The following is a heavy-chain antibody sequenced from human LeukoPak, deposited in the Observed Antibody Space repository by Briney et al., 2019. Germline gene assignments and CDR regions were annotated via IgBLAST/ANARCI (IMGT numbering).Heavy chain of an antibody. CDR3: ARAGTTLRYYYYMDV. J-gene: IGHJ6*03. D-gene: IGHD1-1*01. CDR2: IIPIFGTA. Sequence: ASVKVSCKASGGTFISYAISWVRQAPGQGLEWMGGIIPIFGTANYAQKFQGRVTITTDESTCTAYMELSSLRSEDTAVYYCARAGTTLRYYYYMDVWGKGTTVTVSS. CDR1: GGTFISYA. V-gene: IGHV1-69*05.